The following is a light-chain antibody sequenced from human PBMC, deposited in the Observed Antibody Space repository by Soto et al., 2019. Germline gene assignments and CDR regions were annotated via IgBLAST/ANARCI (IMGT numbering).Light chain of an antibody. CDR3: QQYNNWPALT. CDR1: QSVSSN. CDR2: GAS. V-gene: IGKV3-15*01. Sequence: EIVMTQSPATLSVSPGERATLSCRASQSVSSNLAWHQQKPGQAPRLLIYGASTRATGIPARFSGSGSGTGFTLTISSLQSEDFAVYDCQQYNNWPALTFGGGTKVEIK. J-gene: IGKJ4*01.